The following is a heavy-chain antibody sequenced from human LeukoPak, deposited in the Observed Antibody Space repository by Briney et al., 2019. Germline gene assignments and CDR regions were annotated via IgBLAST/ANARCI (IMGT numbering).Heavy chain of an antibody. D-gene: IGHD5-18*01. CDR1: GGSISSYY. CDR2: IYYSGST. J-gene: IGHJ6*02. Sequence: PSETLSLTCTVSGGSISSYYWSWIRPPPGKGLEWIGYIYYSGSTNYNPSLESRVTISVDTSKNQFSLKLSSVTAADTAVYYCARLGPVDTAMGDYYYYGMDVWGQGTTVTVSS. CDR3: ARLGPVDTAMGDYYYYGMDV. V-gene: IGHV4-59*08.